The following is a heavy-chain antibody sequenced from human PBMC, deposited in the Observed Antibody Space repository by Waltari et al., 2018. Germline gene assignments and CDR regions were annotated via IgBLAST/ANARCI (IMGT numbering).Heavy chain of an antibody. Sequence: EVQLVQSGAEVKKPGESLKISCKGSGYSFTSYWIGWVRQLPGKGLEWMGLIYPGESVTRYSPSFQGQVTISADKSISTAYLQWSSLKASNTAMYYCARVGYSYEYYFDYWGQGTLVTVSS. D-gene: IGHD5-18*01. J-gene: IGHJ4*02. CDR3: ARVGYSYEYYFDY. CDR2: IYPGESVT. V-gene: IGHV5-51*01. CDR1: GYSFTSYW.